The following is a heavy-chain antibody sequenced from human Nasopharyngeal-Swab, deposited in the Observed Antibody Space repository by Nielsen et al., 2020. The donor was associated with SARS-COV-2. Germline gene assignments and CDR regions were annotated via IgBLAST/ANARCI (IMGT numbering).Heavy chain of an antibody. D-gene: IGHD6-13*01. CDR2: IGTAGDT. J-gene: IGHJ4*02. CDR1: GFTFSSYD. Sequence: GGSLRLSCAASGFTFSSYDMHWVRQATGKGLEWVSAIGTAGDTYYPGSVKGRFTISRENAKNSLYLQMNSLRAGDTAVYYCARVVRGYYFDYWGQGTLVTVSS. V-gene: IGHV3-13*04. CDR3: ARVVRGYYFDY.